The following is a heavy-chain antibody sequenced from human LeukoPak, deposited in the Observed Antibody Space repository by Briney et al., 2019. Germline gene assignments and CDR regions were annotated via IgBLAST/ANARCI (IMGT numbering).Heavy chain of an antibody. Sequence: GGSLRLSCAASGFTFSNYGIHWVRQAPGKGLEWVSRITSDGTDSIYADSVKGRFTVSRNNAENTVYLQMNSLRAEDTAVYHCVREGYGPGNYPYDSWGQGTLVTVSS. J-gene: IGHJ4*02. D-gene: IGHD3-10*01. V-gene: IGHV3-74*01. CDR3: VREGYGPGNYPYDS. CDR2: ITSDGTDS. CDR1: GFTFSNYG.